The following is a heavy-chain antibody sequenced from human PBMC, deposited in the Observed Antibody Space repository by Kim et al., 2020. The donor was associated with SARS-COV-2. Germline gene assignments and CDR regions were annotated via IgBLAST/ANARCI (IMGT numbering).Heavy chain of an antibody. J-gene: IGHJ4*02. V-gene: IGHV3-23*01. CDR3: ARTRGKAAAGRNYYFDY. D-gene: IGHD6-13*01. CDR2: ISGSGGST. CDR1: GFTFTTYA. Sequence: GGSLRLSCAVSGFTFTTYAMSWVRQAPGKGLEWVSLISGSGGSTYYADSVKGRFIISRDNSKNTVYLQMNSLRAEDMAVYYCARTRGKAAAGRNYYFDYWSQGTLVTVSS.